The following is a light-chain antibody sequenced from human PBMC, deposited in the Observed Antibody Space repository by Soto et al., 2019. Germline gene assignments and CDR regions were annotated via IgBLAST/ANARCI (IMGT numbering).Light chain of an antibody. V-gene: IGKV3-11*01. J-gene: IGKJ3*01. CDR2: DAS. CDR1: QSVSSY. Sequence: PGERATLSCRASQSVSSYLAWYQQKPGQAPRLLIYDASNRATGIPARFSGSGSGTDFTLTISSLEPEDFAVYYCQQRSNWPIFTFGPGTKVDIK. CDR3: QQRSNWPIFT.